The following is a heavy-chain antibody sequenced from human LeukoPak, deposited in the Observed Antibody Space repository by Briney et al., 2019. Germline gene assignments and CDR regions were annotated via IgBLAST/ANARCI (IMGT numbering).Heavy chain of an antibody. V-gene: IGHV3-53*01. CDR3: ARVASGTLDY. Sequence: GGSLRLSCAVSGFTDSSNYMSWVRQAPGKGLEWVSVIYSGTNTYYADSVKGRFIISRDNPKNMLYPQMNSLRAEDTAVYYCARVASGTLDYWGQGTLVTVSS. J-gene: IGHJ4*02. CDR2: IYSGTNT. D-gene: IGHD6-25*01. CDR1: GFTDSSNY.